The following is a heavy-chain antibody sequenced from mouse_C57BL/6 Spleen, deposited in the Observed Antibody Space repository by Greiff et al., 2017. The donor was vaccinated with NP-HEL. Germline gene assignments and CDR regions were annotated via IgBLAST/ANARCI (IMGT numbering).Heavy chain of an antibody. Sequence: QVQLKQSGAELVKPGASVKMSCKASGYTFTSYWITWVKQRPGQGLEWIGDIYPGSGSTNYNEKFKSKATLTVDTSSSTAYMQLSSLTSEDSAVYYCARGELTGYYFDYWGQGTTLTVSS. CDR3: ARGELTGYYFDY. V-gene: IGHV1-55*01. D-gene: IGHD4-1*01. J-gene: IGHJ2*01. CDR2: IYPGSGST. CDR1: GYTFTSYW.